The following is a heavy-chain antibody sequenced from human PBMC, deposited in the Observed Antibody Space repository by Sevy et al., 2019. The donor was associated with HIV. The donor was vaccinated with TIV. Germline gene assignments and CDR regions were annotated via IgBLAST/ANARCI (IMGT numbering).Heavy chain of an antibody. Sequence: ASVKVSCKASGYTFTGQYIHWVRQAPGQGLEWMGWINPKSGDTNYAQEFQGRVTMTRDTSISTAYMELSGLKSDDTAVYYCSRDFRLGAYSYGCFDHWGQGTLVTVSS. D-gene: IGHD5-18*01. V-gene: IGHV1-2*02. CDR1: GYTFTGQY. CDR2: INPKSGDT. CDR3: SRDFRLGAYSYGCFDH. J-gene: IGHJ4*02.